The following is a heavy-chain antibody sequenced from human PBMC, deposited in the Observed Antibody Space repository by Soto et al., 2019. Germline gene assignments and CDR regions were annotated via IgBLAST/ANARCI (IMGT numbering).Heavy chain of an antibody. Sequence: ASVKVSCKASGYTFTSYGISWVRQAPGQGLEWMGWISAYNGNTNYAQKLQGRVTMTTDTSTSTAYMELRSLRSDDTAVYYCARDCITMIVVVNDAFDIWGQGTIVTVSS. V-gene: IGHV1-18*01. D-gene: IGHD3-22*01. CDR2: ISAYNGNT. J-gene: IGHJ3*02. CDR1: GYTFTSYG. CDR3: ARDCITMIVVVNDAFDI.